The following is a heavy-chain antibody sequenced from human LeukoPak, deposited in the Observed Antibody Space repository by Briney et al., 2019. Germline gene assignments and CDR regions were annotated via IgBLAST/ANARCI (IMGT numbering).Heavy chain of an antibody. J-gene: IGHJ4*02. V-gene: IGHV1-8*01. CDR2: MNPNSGNT. CDR3: ARVFCSGGDCYRYFDY. D-gene: IGHD2-21*02. CDR1: GYMFTSYD. Sequence: ASVKVSCKASGYMFTSYDINWVRQATGQGLEWMGWMNPNSGNTGFGQKFQGRVTMTRDTSISTAYMELSSLRSEDTAVYYCARVFCSGGDCYRYFDYWGQGTLVIVSS.